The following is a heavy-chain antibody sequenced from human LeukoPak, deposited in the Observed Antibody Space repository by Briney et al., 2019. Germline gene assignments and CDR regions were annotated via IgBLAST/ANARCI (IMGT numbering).Heavy chain of an antibody. CDR2: IWYDGSNK. CDR3: ARDRITMTRGAFDI. J-gene: IGHJ3*02. Sequence: PGGSLRLSCAASGFTFSTYAMHWVRQAPGKGLEWVALIWYDGSNKYYADSVKGRFTISRDNSKDTLYLQMNSLRAEDTAVYYCARDRITMTRGAFDIWGQGTMVTVSS. V-gene: IGHV3-30*02. D-gene: IGHD3-22*01. CDR1: GFTFSTYA.